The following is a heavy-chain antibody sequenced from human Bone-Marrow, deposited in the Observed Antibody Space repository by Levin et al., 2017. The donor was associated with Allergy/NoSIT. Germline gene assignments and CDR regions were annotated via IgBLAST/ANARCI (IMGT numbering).Heavy chain of an antibody. V-gene: IGHV1-2*02. D-gene: IGHD6-19*01. CDR1: GYTFNGYY. CDR3: ARDAGGQWLEAGDHLDY. CDR2: INPNSGDT. J-gene: IGHJ4*02. Sequence: GESLKISCKASGYTFNGYYIHWVRQAPGQGLEWMGWINPNSGDTNSAQKFQGRVTMTRDTTINTAYIVLSSLRSDDTAVYFCARDAGGQWLEAGDHLDYWGQGTLVTVSS.